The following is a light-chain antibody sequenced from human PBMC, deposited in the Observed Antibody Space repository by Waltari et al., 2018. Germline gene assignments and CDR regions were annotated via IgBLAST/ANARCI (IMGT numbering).Light chain of an antibody. CDR2: DAS. CDR1: QSISSW. Sequence: DIQMTQSPSPLSASVGDRVPITCRASQSISSWLAWHQQKPGKAPKLLIYDASSLESGVPSRFSGSGSGTEFTLTISSLQPDDFATYYCQQYEGYSTFGQGTKVEIK. J-gene: IGKJ2*01. CDR3: QQYEGYST. V-gene: IGKV1-5*03.